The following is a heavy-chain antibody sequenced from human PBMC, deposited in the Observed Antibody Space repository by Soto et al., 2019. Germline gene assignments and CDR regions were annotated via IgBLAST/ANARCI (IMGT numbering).Heavy chain of an antibody. Sequence: EVQLLESGGGLVQPGGSLRLSCAASGFTFSSYAMSWVRQAPGKGLEWVSAISGSGGSTYYADSVKGRFTISRDNSKNTLYLQMNSLRAEDTAVYYCVKDWYSSSWYDYYYYGMDVWGQGTTVTVSS. CDR3: VKDWYSSSWYDYYYYGMDV. CDR1: GFTFSSYA. D-gene: IGHD6-13*01. J-gene: IGHJ6*02. V-gene: IGHV3-23*01. CDR2: ISGSGGST.